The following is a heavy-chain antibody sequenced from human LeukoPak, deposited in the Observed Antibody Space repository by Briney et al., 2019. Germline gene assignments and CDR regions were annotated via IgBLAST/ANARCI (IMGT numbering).Heavy chain of an antibody. CDR1: GGSFSGYY. V-gene: IGHV4-34*01. D-gene: IGHD6-13*01. CDR2: INHSGST. J-gene: IGHJ4*02. CDR3: VRGIAAAGLYFDY. Sequence: PSETLSLTCAVYGGSFSGYYWSWIRQPPGKGLEWIGQINHSGSTNYNPSLKSRVTISVDTSKNQFSLKLSSVTAADTAVYYFVRGIAAAGLYFDYWGQGTLVTVSS.